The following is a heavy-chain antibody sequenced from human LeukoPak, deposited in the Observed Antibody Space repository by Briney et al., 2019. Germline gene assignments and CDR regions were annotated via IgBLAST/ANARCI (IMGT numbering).Heavy chain of an antibody. CDR1: GGSISSYY. Sequence: SETLSLTCTVSGGSISSYYWSWVRQPPGKGLEGIGYIYYSGSTNYNPSVKSRVTISVDTCKKKCSLKRSCVSAADTAGDYRAGSPWGPFYYYYGMDVWGQGTTVTVSS. CDR3: AGSPWGPFYYYYGMDV. D-gene: IGHD7-27*01. V-gene: IGHV4-59*08. CDR2: IYYSGST. J-gene: IGHJ6*02.